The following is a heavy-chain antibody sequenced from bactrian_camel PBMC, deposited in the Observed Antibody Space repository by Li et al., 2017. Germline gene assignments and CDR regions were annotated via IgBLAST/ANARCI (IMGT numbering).Heavy chain of an antibody. V-gene: IGHV3S55*01. D-gene: IGHD3*01. J-gene: IGHJ4*01. CDR1: GFTLANSD. CDR2: ISINGKT. Sequence: HVQLVESGGGSVQAGGALSISCTASGFTLANSDMGWYRQAPGNECEMVSRISINGKTHYPDSVKGRFTISHDNAKNTLYLHMDCLKPEDTAMYYCAANARYSGSWCSRIWELENTIWAQGTQVTVS. CDR3: AANARYSGSWCSRIWELENTI.